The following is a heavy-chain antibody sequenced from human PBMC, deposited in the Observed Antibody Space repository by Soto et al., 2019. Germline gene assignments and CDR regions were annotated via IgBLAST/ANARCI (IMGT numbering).Heavy chain of an antibody. CDR3: AGSQLDNWFDP. J-gene: IGHJ5*02. V-gene: IGHV3-33*01. CDR1: GFTFSSYG. Sequence: SGGSLRLSCAASGFTFSSYGMHWVRQAPGKGLEWVAVIWYDGSNKYYADSVKGRFTISRDNSKNTLYLQMNSLRAEDTAVYYCAGSQLDNWFDPWGQGTLVTVSS. CDR2: IWYDGSNK. D-gene: IGHD6-13*01.